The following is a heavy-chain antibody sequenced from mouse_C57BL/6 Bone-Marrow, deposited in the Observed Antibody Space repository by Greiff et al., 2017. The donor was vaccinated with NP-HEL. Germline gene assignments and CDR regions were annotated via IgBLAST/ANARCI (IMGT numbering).Heavy chain of an antibody. CDR2: IHPNSGST. Sequence: QVQLKQPGAELVKPGASVKLSCKASGYTFTSYWMHWVKQRPGQGLEWIGMIHPNSGSTNYNEKFKSKATLTVDKSSSTAYMTLSRLTSQDSALYYCARGDSSGYRYVMDYWGQGTPLTPSS. V-gene: IGHV1-64*01. CDR1: GYTFTSYW. J-gene: IGHJ4*01. CDR3: ARGDSSGYRYVMDY. D-gene: IGHD3-2*02.